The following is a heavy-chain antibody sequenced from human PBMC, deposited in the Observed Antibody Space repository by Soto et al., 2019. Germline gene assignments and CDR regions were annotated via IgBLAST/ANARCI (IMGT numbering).Heavy chain of an antibody. CDR3: GHRRDDGYIVY. D-gene: IGHD3-3*01. Sequence: QITLKESGPTLVKPTQTLTLICTFSGFSLSTNGVGVGWIRQPPGKALEWLALIYWDDGKRYIPSLKTRLSITKDTSKNQVVFTLTNMDPVDTATYYCGHRRDDGYIVYWGQGTLVTVSS. V-gene: IGHV2-5*02. CDR2: IYWDDGK. CDR1: GFSLSTNGVG. J-gene: IGHJ4*02.